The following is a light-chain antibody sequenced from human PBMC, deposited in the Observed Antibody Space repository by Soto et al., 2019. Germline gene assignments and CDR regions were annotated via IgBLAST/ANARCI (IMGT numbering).Light chain of an antibody. V-gene: IGKV1-5*01. Sequence: DIQLTQSPSTLSASIGDTVTITCRASLSISGWLAWYQQAPGKAPKLLIFNAFTLQRGVPSRFRGGGSGTEFTLTISSLQPEDFATYYCQQLNSYPRTFGQGTKVDIK. J-gene: IGKJ1*01. CDR1: LSISGW. CDR2: NAF. CDR3: QQLNSYPRT.